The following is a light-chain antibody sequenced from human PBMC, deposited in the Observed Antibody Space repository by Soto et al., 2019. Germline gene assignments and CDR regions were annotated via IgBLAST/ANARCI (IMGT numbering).Light chain of an antibody. CDR2: AAS. V-gene: IGKV1-39*01. J-gene: IGKJ1*01. CDR1: QTISSY. Sequence: DIQMTQSPSSLSASVGDRVTMTCRASQTISSYLNWYQQKPGKAPNLLIYAASSLQSGVPSRFSGRGSGTDFTLTINSLQPEDFAIYYCQQADSTPRTFGQGTKVEIK. CDR3: QQADSTPRT.